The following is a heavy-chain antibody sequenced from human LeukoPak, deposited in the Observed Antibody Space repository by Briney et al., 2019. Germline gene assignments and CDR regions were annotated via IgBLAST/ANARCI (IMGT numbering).Heavy chain of an antibody. Sequence: SQTLSPTCAISGDSVSSNSVAWNWISQSPSRGLEWLRGGYCKSKWYNDYGVSVQSGITTKPDTYNNQFSLDLNSVTPEDTAVYYCAREEDYVWTDWGLGILVTVSS. CDR1: GDSVSSNSVA. CDR2: GYCKSKWYN. J-gene: IGHJ4*02. CDR3: AREEDYVWTD. D-gene: IGHD3-16*01. V-gene: IGHV6-1*01.